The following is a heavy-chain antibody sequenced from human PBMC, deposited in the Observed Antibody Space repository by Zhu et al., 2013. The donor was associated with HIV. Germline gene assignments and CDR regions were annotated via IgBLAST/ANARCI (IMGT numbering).Heavy chain of an antibody. CDR3: ARVKYNWNLMDAFDI. D-gene: IGHD1-20*01. V-gene: IGHV1-3*01. CDR1: GYTFTSYT. J-gene: IGHJ3*02. Sequence: QVQLVQSGAEMKKPGASVKVSCKASGYTFTSYTMHWVRQAPGQRLEWMGWINAGNGNTKYSPKFQGRVTITRDTSASTVYMELSSLRSEDTAVYYCARVKYNWNLMDAFDIWGQGTMVTVSS. CDR2: INAGNGNT.